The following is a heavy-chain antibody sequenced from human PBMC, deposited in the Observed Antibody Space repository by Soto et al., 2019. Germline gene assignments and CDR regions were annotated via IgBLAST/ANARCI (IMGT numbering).Heavy chain of an antibody. V-gene: IGHV3-23*01. CDR1: GFTFSSYA. CDR2: ISGSGGST. CDR3: AKVTGYGDYDQVGRYYYGMDV. D-gene: IGHD4-17*01. J-gene: IGHJ6*02. Sequence: LRLSCAASGFTFSSYAMSWVRQAPWKGLEWVSAISGSGGSTYYADSVKGRFTISRDNSKNTLYLQMNSLRAEDTAVYYCAKVTGYGDYDQVGRYYYGMDVWGQGTTVTVS.